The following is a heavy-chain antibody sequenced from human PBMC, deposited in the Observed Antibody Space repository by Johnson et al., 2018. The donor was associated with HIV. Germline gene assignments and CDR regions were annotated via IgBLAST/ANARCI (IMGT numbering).Heavy chain of an antibody. J-gene: IGHJ3*02. CDR2: IWYDGREK. CDR1: GFTFSRFA. CDR3: AKVVTASSSWQDDAFDI. V-gene: IGHV3-33*06. D-gene: IGHD6-13*01. Sequence: QVQLVESGGGVVQPGRSLRLSCAASGFTFSRFAIHWVRQAPGKGLEWVAVIWYDGREKDYADSVKGRFTISRDNSKNTLYLEMNSLRVEDTAVYYCAKVVTASSSWQDDAFDIWGQGTVVTVSS.